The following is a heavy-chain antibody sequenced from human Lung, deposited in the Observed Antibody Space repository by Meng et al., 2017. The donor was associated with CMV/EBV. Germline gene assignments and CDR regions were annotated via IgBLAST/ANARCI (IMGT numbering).Heavy chain of an antibody. J-gene: IGHJ4*02. D-gene: IGHD2-15*01. Sequence: SXXVSXKASGGTFSSYSISWVRQAPGQGLEWMGGIIPIFGTANYAQKFQGRVTITTDESTSTAYMELSSLRSEDTAVYYCARVEMGMVVADYWGQGTLVTFSS. CDR2: IIPIFGTA. V-gene: IGHV1-69*05. CDR1: GGTFSSYS. CDR3: ARVEMGMVVADY.